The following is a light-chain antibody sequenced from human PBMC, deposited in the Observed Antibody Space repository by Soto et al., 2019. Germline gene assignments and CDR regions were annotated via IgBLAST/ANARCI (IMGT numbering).Light chain of an antibody. CDR1: QSISSD. CDR2: AAS. CDR3: QQSYSTPRT. Sequence: DIQMTQSPSSLSASVGDRVTITCWASQSISSDLNWYQQKPGKAPKLLIYAASSLQSGVPSRFSGSGSGTDFTLTISSLQPEEFATYYCQQSYSTPRTFGQGTKVEIK. J-gene: IGKJ1*01. V-gene: IGKV1-39*01.